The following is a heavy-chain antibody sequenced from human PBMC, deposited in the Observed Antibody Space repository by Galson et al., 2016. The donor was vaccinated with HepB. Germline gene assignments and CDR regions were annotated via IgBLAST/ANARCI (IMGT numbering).Heavy chain of an antibody. CDR2: IYHTGST. CDR3: VGGKLASGWPY. CDR1: GDSISRDTW. J-gene: IGHJ4*02. Sequence: SETLSLTCAVSGDSISRDTWWSWVRQPPGRGLEWIGEIYHTGSTNNNPSLKNRVTISLDKSRNQFSLRLTSVTAADTAVYYCVGGKLASGWPYWGQGNLVRVSS. V-gene: IGHV4-4*02. D-gene: IGHD4-23*01.